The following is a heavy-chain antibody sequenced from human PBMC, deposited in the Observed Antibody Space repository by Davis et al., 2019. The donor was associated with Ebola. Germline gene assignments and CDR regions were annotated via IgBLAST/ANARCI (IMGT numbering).Heavy chain of an antibody. V-gene: IGHV3-23*01. CDR1: GFTFTSYA. CDR2: ISGSGDGT. J-gene: IGHJ6*02. Sequence: GESLKISCAASGFTFTSYAMSWVRQAPGKGLEWVSSISGSGDGTYYADSVKGRFTISRDNSENTLYLRMNSLRAEDTAVYYCAAEMTTVTLFYYYGMDVWGQGTTVTVSS. D-gene: IGHD4-17*01. CDR3: AAEMTTVTLFYYYGMDV.